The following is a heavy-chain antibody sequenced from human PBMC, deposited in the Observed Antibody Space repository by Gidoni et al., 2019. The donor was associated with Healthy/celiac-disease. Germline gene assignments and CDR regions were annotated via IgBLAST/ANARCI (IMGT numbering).Heavy chain of an antibody. CDR3: VKEDIVVVVAAERALDY. D-gene: IGHD2-15*01. J-gene: IGHJ4*02. CDR2: ISSNGGST. Sequence: EVQLVESGGGLVQPGGSLRLSCSASGFIFSRYAMHWVRQAPGKGLEYVSAISSNGGSTYYADSVKGRFTVSRDNSKNTLYLQMSSLRAEDTAVYYCVKEDIVVVVAAERALDYWGQGTLVTVSS. V-gene: IGHV3-64D*06. CDR1: GFIFSRYA.